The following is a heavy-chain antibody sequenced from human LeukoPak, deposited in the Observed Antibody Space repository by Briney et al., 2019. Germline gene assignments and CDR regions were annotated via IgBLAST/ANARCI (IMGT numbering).Heavy chain of an antibody. CDR3: ARAVGVTAIHNAFDI. V-gene: IGHV3-30*14. Sequence: PGRSLRLSCAASGFTFSSYAMHWVRQAPGKGLEWVAVISYDGSNKYYADSVKGRFTISRDNSKNTLYLQMNSLRAEDTAVYYCARAVGVTAIHNAFDIWGQGTMVTVSS. CDR1: GFTFSSYA. CDR2: ISYDGSNK. D-gene: IGHD2-21*02. J-gene: IGHJ3*02.